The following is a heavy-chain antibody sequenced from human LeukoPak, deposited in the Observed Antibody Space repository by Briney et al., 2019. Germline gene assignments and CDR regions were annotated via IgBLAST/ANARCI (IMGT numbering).Heavy chain of an antibody. D-gene: IGHD3-10*01. J-gene: IGHJ5*02. CDR1: GGSISSYY. CDR3: ARHSSYGSGRYYRYWVDP. V-gene: IGHV4-59*08. CDR2: IYYSGST. Sequence: SDTLSLPCTASGGSISSYYWSWIRQPPAKGLQWIGYIYYSGSTNYNPSLQSRVTISADTSKNHFSLKLSSATAADTPAYYCARHSSYGSGRYYRYWVDPWGQGTLVTVSS.